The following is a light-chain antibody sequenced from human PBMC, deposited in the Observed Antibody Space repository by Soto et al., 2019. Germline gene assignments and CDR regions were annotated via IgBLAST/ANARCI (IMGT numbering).Light chain of an antibody. CDR1: QSVSRD. V-gene: IGKV3-11*01. J-gene: IGKJ3*01. CDR3: QHRHN. Sequence: DIVLTQSPATLSLSPGERATLSCRASQSVSRDFAWYQHKPGQAPRLLIYDASNRFTGIPARFSGSGSGTDFHHTINSLQPEDFAVYYCQHRHNFGPGTKVDFK. CDR2: DAS.